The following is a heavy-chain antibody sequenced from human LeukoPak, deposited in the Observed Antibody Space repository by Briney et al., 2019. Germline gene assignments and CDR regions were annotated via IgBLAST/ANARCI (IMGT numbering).Heavy chain of an antibody. V-gene: IGHV4-59*02. Sequence: QMQLKESGPGLVRPSETLSLPCTVSGGSVGGYYWSWFRQSPGKGLEWIGYIYYSGSTNYNPSLKSRVTISVDTSKNQFSLNLSSVTATDTAVYYCARGGYASGWYLDYWGQGTLVTVSS. CDR1: GGSVGGYY. D-gene: IGHD6-19*01. J-gene: IGHJ4*02. CDR3: ARGGYASGWYLDY. CDR2: IYYSGST.